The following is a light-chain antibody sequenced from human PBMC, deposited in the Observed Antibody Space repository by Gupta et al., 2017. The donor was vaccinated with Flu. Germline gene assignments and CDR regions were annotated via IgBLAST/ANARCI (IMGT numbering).Light chain of an antibody. CDR3: CSYAGSFNWV. J-gene: IGLJ3*02. CDR2: DVS. CDR1: SSDVGGYNY. V-gene: IGLV2-11*01. Sequence: QSALTQPRSVSGSPGQSVTISCTGTSSDVGGYNYVSWYQHHPGKAPKFMIYDVSKRPSGVPDRFSGSMSGNTASLTISGRQAEDEANYYCCSYAGSFNWVFGGGTKLTVL.